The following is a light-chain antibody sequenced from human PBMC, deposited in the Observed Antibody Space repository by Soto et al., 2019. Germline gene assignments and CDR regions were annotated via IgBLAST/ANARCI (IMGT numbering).Light chain of an antibody. CDR2: EVT. V-gene: IGLV2-8*01. Sequence: QSVLTQPPSASGSPGQSVTISCTGTSSDVGGYNYVSWYQQHPGKAPKFMIYEVTKRPSGVPDRFSGSKSGNTASLTVSGLQAEDEADYYSSSYAGSNNFVVFGGGTKVTVL. CDR1: SSDVGGYNY. J-gene: IGLJ2*01. CDR3: SSYAGSNNFVV.